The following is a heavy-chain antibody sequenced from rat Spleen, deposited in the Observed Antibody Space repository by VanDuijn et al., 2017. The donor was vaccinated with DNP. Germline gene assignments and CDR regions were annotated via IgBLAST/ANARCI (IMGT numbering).Heavy chain of an antibody. CDR3: TRAPITIAAMAYFDY. V-gene: IGHV5-31*01. J-gene: IGHJ2*01. CDR2: ITNTCGST. D-gene: IGHD1-2*01. Sequence: EVQLVESGGGLVQPGRSLKLSCVASGFTFNNYWMTWIRQAPGKGLEWVASITNTCGSTYYPDSVKGRFTNSRDNAKSTLYLQMNSLRSEDTATYYCTRAPITIAAMAYFDYWGQGVMVTVSS. CDR1: GFTFNNYW.